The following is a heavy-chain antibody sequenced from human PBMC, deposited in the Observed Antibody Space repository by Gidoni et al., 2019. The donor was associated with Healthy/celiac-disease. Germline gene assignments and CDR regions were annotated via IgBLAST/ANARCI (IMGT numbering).Heavy chain of an antibody. CDR1: GYTFPSYY. Sequence: QVQLVQSGAEVKKPGASVKVSCKASGYTFPSYYMHWVRQAPGQGLEWMGIINPSGGSTSYAQKFQGRVTMTRDTSTSTVYMELSSLRSEDTAVYYCARDPTDDFWSGYSWFDPWGQGTLVTVSS. D-gene: IGHD3-3*01. CDR2: INPSGGST. J-gene: IGHJ5*02. CDR3: ARDPTDDFWSGYSWFDP. V-gene: IGHV1-46*01.